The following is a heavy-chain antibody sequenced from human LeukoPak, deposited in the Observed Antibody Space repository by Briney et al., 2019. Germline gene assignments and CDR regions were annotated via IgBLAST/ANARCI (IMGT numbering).Heavy chain of an antibody. CDR3: AKENSGKYPDY. CDR1: GFTSRSYA. CDR2: ISGSGGRK. Sequence: PGGSLRLSCAASGFTSRSYAMSWVRQAPGKGLEWVSAISGSGGRKYYADSVKGRFTISRDDSKNTLYLQMNSLRAEDTAIYYCAKENSGKYPDYWGQGTLVTVSS. J-gene: IGHJ4*02. D-gene: IGHD1-26*01. V-gene: IGHV3-23*01.